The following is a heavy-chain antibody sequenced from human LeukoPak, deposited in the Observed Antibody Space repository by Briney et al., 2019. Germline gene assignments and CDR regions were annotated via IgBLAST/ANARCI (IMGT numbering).Heavy chain of an antibody. Sequence: GGSLRLSCAASGFTFSSYSMNWVRQAPGKGLEWVSSISSSSSYIYYADSVKGRFTISRDNAKNSLYLQMNSLGAEDTAVYYCARDSLRLDGEGAFDIWGQGTMVTVSS. J-gene: IGHJ3*02. CDR3: ARDSLRLDGEGAFDI. V-gene: IGHV3-21*01. CDR1: GFTFSSYS. CDR2: ISSSSSYI. D-gene: IGHD5/OR15-5a*01.